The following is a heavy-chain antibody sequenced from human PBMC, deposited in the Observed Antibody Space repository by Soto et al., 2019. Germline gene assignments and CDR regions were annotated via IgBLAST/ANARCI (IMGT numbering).Heavy chain of an antibody. Sequence: LRLSCAASGFTFSSYAMSWVRQAPGKGLEWVSAISGSGGSTYYADSVKGRFTVARDNSKNTLFLQMNSLRAEDTAVYYCAKVTGYSYGYMRHYYAMDVWGQGTTVTVSS. V-gene: IGHV3-23*01. CDR3: AKVTGYSYGYMRHYYAMDV. CDR2: ISGSGGST. CDR1: GFTFSSYA. D-gene: IGHD5-18*01. J-gene: IGHJ6*02.